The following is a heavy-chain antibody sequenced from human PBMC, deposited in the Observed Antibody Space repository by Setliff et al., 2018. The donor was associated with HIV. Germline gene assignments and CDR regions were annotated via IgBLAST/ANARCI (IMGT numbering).Heavy chain of an antibody. V-gene: IGHV1-18*04. Sequence: ASVKVSCKASGYNFVGYGINWLRQAPGQGLEWMGWINTYNGNTKYGQKFQGSVTMTTDTSTSTVYMEHRNLRSDDTAVYFCARGGPARVALLYWFDPWGQGTLVTVSS. CDR2: INTYNGNT. D-gene: IGHD2-21*01. CDR1: GYNFVGYG. CDR3: ARGGPARVALLYWFDP. J-gene: IGHJ5*02.